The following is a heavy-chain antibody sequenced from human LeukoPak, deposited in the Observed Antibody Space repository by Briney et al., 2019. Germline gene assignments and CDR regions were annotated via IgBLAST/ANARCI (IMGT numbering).Heavy chain of an antibody. CDR2: LSTTGGST. J-gene: IGHJ4*02. CDR3: AKRIAAAGPYFDY. Sequence: GGSLRLSCAASGFTFSSYAMSWVRQAPGKGLEWVSALSTTGGSTYYADSVKGRFTISRDNSKNTLYLQMNSLRAEDTALYYCAKRIAAAGPYFDYWGQGTLVTASS. D-gene: IGHD6-13*01. V-gene: IGHV3-23*01. CDR1: GFTFSSYA.